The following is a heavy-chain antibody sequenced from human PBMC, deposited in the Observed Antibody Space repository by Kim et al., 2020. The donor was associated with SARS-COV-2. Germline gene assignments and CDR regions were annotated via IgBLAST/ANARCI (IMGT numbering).Heavy chain of an antibody. Sequence: GGSLRLSCTASGFTFGDYAMSWFRQAPGKGLEWVGFIRNKAYGGTPEYAASVKGRFTISRDDSKSIAYLKMNSLKTEDTAVYYCTRAPLSYCGGDCLVPDCDDWGQGTLVTVSS. D-gene: IGHD2-21*02. CDR3: TRAPLSYCGGDCLVPDCDD. CDR1: GFTFGDYA. CDR2: IRNKAYGGTP. J-gene: IGHJ4*02. V-gene: IGHV3-49*03.